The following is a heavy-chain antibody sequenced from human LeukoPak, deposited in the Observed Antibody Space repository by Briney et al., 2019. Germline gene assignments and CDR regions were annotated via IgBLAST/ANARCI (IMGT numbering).Heavy chain of an antibody. Sequence: PGGSLRLSCAASGFTFSSYSMHWVRQAPGKGQEWVSAISGSGGSTYYADSVKGRFTISRDNSKNTLYLQMNSLRAEDTAVYYCATAPYYDILTGSQTDYWGQGTLVTVSS. CDR3: ATAPYYDILTGSQTDY. V-gene: IGHV3-23*01. J-gene: IGHJ4*02. CDR2: ISGSGGST. CDR1: GFTFSSYS. D-gene: IGHD3-9*01.